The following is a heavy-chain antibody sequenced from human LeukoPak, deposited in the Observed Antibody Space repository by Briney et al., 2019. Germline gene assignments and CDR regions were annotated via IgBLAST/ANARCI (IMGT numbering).Heavy chain of an antibody. V-gene: IGHV4-59*08. CDR1: GGSISSYY. J-gene: IGHJ4*02. Sequence: SETLSLTCTVSGGSISSYYWSWIRQPPGKGLEWIGYIYYSGSTNYNPSLKSRVTISVDTSKNQFSLKLSSVTAADTAVYHCARQQWTTWDYWGQGTLVTVSS. CDR2: IYYSGST. CDR3: ARQQWTTWDY. D-gene: IGHD6-19*01.